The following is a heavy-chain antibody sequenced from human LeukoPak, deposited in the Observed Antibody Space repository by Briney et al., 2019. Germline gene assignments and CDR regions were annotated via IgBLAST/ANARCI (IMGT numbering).Heavy chain of an antibody. D-gene: IGHD2-21*02. Sequence: GGSLRLSCAASGFTLDDYAMHWVRQAPGKGLEWVSGISWNSGSIGYADSVKGRFTISRDNAKNSLYLQMNSLRAEDTALYYCAKDGERAYCGGDCYLDYYYGMDVWGQGTTVTVSS. CDR1: GFTLDDYA. CDR2: ISWNSGSI. J-gene: IGHJ6*02. CDR3: AKDGERAYCGGDCYLDYYYGMDV. V-gene: IGHV3-9*01.